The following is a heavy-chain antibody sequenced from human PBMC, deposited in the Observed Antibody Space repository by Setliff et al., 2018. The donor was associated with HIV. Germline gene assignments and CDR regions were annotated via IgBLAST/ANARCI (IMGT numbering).Heavy chain of an antibody. V-gene: IGHV1-3*01. J-gene: IGHJ4*02. Sequence: ASVKVSCKASGYSFSSYAIHWVRQAAGQRLEWMGYINAGDDNTRYSEKFQGRVTITRDTSANTAYMELSSLISEDTAVYYCARGSCSGCYLSDYWGLGTLVTVSS. CDR3: ARGSCSGCYLSDY. D-gene: IGHD6-19*01. CDR1: GYSFSSYA. CDR2: INAGDDNT.